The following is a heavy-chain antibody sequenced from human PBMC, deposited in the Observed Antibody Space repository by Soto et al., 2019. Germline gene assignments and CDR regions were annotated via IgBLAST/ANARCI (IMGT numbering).Heavy chain of an antibody. D-gene: IGHD2-15*01. Sequence: GGSLRLSCSASGFTFSSYGMNWARQAPGKGLEWVSGISGSGDSTYYADSVKGRFTISRDNSKNTLYLQMNSLRAEDTAVYYCAKPTAVVPFDYWGQGTLVTVSS. CDR1: GFTFSSYG. CDR3: AKPTAVVPFDY. J-gene: IGHJ4*02. V-gene: IGHV3-23*01. CDR2: ISGSGDST.